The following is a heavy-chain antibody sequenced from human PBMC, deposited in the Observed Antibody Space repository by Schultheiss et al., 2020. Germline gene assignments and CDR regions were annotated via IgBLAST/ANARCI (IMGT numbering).Heavy chain of an antibody. CDR1: GGSVSSGSYY. CDR3: ARVPAPHYYYGMDV. CDR2: IYYSGST. D-gene: IGHD2-2*01. Sequence: SETLSLTCTVSGGSVSSGSYYWSWIRQPPGKGLEWIGYIYYSGSTYYNPSLKSRVTISVDTSKNQFSLKLSSVTAADTAVYYCARVPAPHYYYGMDVWGQGTTVTVSS. V-gene: IGHV4-31*03. J-gene: IGHJ6*02.